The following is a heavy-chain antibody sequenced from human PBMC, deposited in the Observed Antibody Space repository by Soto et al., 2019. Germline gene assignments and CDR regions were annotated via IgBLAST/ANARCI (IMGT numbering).Heavy chain of an antibody. D-gene: IGHD6-6*01. J-gene: IGHJ6*02. CDR3: ARDRSIAARFHYYYGMDV. V-gene: IGHV4-59*01. Sequence: KPSETLSLTCTVSGGSISSYYWSWIRQPPGKGLEWIGYIYYSGSTNYNPSLKSRVTISVDTSKNQFSLKLSSVTAADTAVYYCARDRSIAARFHYYYGMDVWGQGTTVTVSS. CDR2: IYYSGST. CDR1: GGSISSYY.